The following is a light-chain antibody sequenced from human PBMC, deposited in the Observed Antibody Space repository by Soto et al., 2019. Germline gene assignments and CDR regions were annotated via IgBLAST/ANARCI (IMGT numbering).Light chain of an antibody. CDR1: QSVSSN. J-gene: IGKJ5*01. CDR3: QQYNNWTPLT. CDR2: DAS. Sequence: EIVMTQSPATLSVSPGERATLSCRASQSVSSNFAWYQQKPGQAPRLLIYDASTRATGIAARFSGGGSGTEFTLTISSLQSEDFAVYDCQQYNNWTPLTFGQGTRLEIK. V-gene: IGKV3-15*01.